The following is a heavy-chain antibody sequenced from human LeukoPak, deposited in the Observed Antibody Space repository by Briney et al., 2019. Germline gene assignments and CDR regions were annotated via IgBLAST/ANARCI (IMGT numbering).Heavy chain of an antibody. D-gene: IGHD3-16*01. CDR3: ARVSVMGPIDY. Sequence: GGSLRLSCAASGFTFSSYSMNWVRQAPGKGLEWVSSISSTSSYIYYADSLKGRFTISRDNAKNSLFLQMNSLRAEDTAVYYCARVSVMGPIDYWGQGTLVTVSS. CDR1: GFTFSSYS. V-gene: IGHV3-21*01. CDR2: ISSTSSYI. J-gene: IGHJ4*02.